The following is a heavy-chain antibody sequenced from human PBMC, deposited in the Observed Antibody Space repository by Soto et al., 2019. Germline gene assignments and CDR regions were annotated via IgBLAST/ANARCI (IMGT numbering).Heavy chain of an antibody. V-gene: IGHV4-59*01. J-gene: IGHJ4*02. CDR1: GGSISSNY. D-gene: IGHD6-13*01. CDR3: ARYRREAVAGYTLDN. CDR2: VYNSGST. Sequence: PSETLSLTCTVFGGSISSNYWTWIRQPPGKGLEWIGYVYNSGSTNYNPSLKSRVTISEDTSKSQFSLKVNSMTAADTAVYYCARYRREAVAGYTLDNWGQGILVTVS.